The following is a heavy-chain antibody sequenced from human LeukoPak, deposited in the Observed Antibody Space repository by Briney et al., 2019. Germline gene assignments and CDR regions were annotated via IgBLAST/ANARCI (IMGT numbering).Heavy chain of an antibody. CDR2: IIPVFGTA. CDR1: GGTFSSYT. CDR3: ARDSVAMDYYYGMDV. J-gene: IGHJ6*02. V-gene: IGHV1-69*13. Sequence: ASVKVPCKASGGTFSSYTINWVRQAPGQGLEWMGGIIPVFGTANYVQKFQGRVTITADESTSTAYMELSSLRSEDTAVYYCARDSVAMDYYYGMDVWGQGTTVTVSS. D-gene: IGHD5-12*01.